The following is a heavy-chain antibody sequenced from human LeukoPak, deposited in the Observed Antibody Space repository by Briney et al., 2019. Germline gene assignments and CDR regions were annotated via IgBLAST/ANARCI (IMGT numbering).Heavy chain of an antibody. J-gene: IGHJ4*02. CDR2: INHTGRT. CDR1: GGSISSYY. CDR3: ARVRKWELDY. V-gene: IGHV4-34*01. D-gene: IGHD1-26*01. Sequence: SETLSLTCTVSGGSISSYYWSWIRQPPGEGPEWIGEINHTGRTNYNPSLKSRVTISVDMSKNQFSLKLSSVTAADTALYYCARVRKWELDYWGQGALVTVSS.